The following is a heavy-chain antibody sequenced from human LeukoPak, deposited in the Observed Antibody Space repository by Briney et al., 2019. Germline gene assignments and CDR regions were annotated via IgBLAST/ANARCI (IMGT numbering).Heavy chain of an antibody. Sequence: ASVKVSCKASGGTFSSYAISWVRQAPGQGLEWMGGIIPIFGTANYAQKFQGRVTITADESTSTAYMELSSLRSEDTAVYYCARGRSSGWNLLGYWGQGTLVTVSS. D-gene: IGHD6-19*01. J-gene: IGHJ4*02. CDR2: IIPIFGTA. CDR3: ARGRSSGWNLLGY. V-gene: IGHV1-69*13. CDR1: GGTFSSYA.